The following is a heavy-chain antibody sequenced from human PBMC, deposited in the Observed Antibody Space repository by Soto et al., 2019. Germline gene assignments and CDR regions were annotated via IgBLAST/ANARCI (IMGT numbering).Heavy chain of an antibody. CDR3: ARRWGGSLDY. CDR2: IYYSGIS. V-gene: IGHV4-61*01. Sequence: SETLSLTCSVSGCSVSSSSYYGSWFRQPLWKGPVCFGYIYYSGISNYNPSLKSRVTIAVDTSKHPFSLKLSSVTAAATAVYYCARRWGGSLDYWDQGTLVTDSS. D-gene: IGHD1-26*01. CDR1: GCSVSSSSYY. J-gene: IGHJ4*02.